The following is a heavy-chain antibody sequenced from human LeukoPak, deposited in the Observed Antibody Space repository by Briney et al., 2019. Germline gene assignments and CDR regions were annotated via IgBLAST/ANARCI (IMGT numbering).Heavy chain of an antibody. J-gene: IGHJ4*02. CDR1: GFTFSSYW. CDR3: ARVRGSSWYLDY. CDR2: ISSGGGYI. Sequence: GGSLRLSCAASGFTFSSYWMSWVRQTPGKGLEWVSSISSGGGYIYYADSVKGRFTISRDNAKNSLSLQMNSLRAEDTAVYYCARVRGSSWYLDYWGQGTLVTVSS. V-gene: IGHV3-21*01. D-gene: IGHD6-13*01.